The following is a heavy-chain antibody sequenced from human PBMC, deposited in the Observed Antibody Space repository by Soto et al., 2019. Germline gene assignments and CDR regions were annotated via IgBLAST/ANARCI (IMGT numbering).Heavy chain of an antibody. CDR2: INHSGST. CDR1: GGSISSGGYS. CDR3: ARLVRPDYYDSSGYYGTIDY. D-gene: IGHD3-22*01. Sequence: SETLSLTCAVSGGSISSGGYSWSWIRQPPGKGLEWIGEINHSGSTNYNPSLKSRVTISVDTSKNQFSLKLSSVTAADTAVYYCARLVRPDYYDSSGYYGTIDYWGQGTLVTVS. J-gene: IGHJ4*02. V-gene: IGHV4-34*01.